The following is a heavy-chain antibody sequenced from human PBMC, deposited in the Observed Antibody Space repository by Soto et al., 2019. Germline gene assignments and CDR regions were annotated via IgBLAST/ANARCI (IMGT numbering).Heavy chain of an antibody. CDR1: GFTFSIYA. J-gene: IGHJ4*02. Sequence: GGSLRLSCAASGFTFSIYAMSWVRQAPGKGLEWVSGIIGSGGSTDYADSVKGRFTISRDNSKNTLYLQMNSLRAEDTAVYYCAKGGLQYSSTSWWGQGTLVTVSS. CDR3: AKGGLQYSSTSW. CDR2: IIGSGGST. D-gene: IGHD6-19*01. V-gene: IGHV3-23*01.